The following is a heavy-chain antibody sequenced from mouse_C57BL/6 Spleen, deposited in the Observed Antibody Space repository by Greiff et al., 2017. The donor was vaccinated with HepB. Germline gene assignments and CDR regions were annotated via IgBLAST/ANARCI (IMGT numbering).Heavy chain of an antibody. Sequence: VKLMESGPGLVAPSQSLSITCTVSGFSLTSYAISWVRQPPGKGLEWLGVIWTGGGTNYNSALKSRLSISKDNSKSQVFLKMNSLQTDDTARYYCARKSPSHYYGSSYYAMDYWGQGTSVTVSS. V-gene: IGHV2-9-1*01. J-gene: IGHJ4*01. CDR3: ARKSPSHYYGSSYYAMDY. D-gene: IGHD1-1*01. CDR1: GFSLTSYA. CDR2: IWTGGGT.